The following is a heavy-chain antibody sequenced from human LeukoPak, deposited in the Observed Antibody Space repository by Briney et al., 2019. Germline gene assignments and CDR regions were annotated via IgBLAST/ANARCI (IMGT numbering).Heavy chain of an antibody. J-gene: IGHJ4*01. CDR2: LDSGGSA. CDR1: GFTFSTYS. CDR3: ATGRIQLWYAY. Sequence: GGSLRLSCAASGFTFSTYSMNWVRQAPGKGLEWVSLLDSGGSAFYADSMKGRFTISGDNSKNTLYLQMNSLRAEDTAVYYCATGRIQLWYAYWGHGTLVTVSS. D-gene: IGHD5-18*01. V-gene: IGHV3-53*01.